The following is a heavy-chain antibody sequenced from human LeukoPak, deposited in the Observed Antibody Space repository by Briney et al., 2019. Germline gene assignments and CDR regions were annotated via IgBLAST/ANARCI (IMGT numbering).Heavy chain of an antibody. V-gene: IGHV3-48*03. Sequence: PGGSLRLSCAASGFTFSSYEMNWVRQAPGKGLEWVSYISSSGSTIYYADSVKGRFTISRDNAKNSLYLQMNSLRAEDTAVYYCARDKSLRDMIDFPDAFDIWGQGTMVTVSS. CDR3: ARDKSLRDMIDFPDAFDI. J-gene: IGHJ3*02. D-gene: IGHD3-22*01. CDR1: GFTFSSYE. CDR2: ISSSGSTI.